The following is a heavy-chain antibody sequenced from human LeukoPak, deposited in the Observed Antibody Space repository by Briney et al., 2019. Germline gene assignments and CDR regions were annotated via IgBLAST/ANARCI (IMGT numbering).Heavy chain of an antibody. Sequence: GGSLRLSCAASGFTFSDYYMSWIRQAPGKGLEWVSVISGSGSRIYYADSVKGRFTISRDNSRNTIYLKMTSLRAEDTAVYYCASRGHVGSGTYSPYDYWGQGTLVSVSS. CDR1: GFTFSDYY. V-gene: IGHV3-23*01. CDR3: ASRGHVGSGTYSPYDY. D-gene: IGHD3-10*01. J-gene: IGHJ4*02. CDR2: ISGSGSRI.